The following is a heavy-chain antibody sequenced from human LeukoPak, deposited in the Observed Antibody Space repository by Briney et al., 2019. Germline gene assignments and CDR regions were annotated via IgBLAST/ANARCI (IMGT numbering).Heavy chain of an antibody. CDR2: IIPILGIA. D-gene: IGHD2-2*01. CDR3: ARDRQYQLLKVLYNWFDR. J-gene: IGHJ5*02. V-gene: IGHV1-69*04. Sequence: SVKVSCKASGGTFSSYTISWVRQAPGQGLEWMGRIIPILGIANYAQKFQGRVTITADKSTSTAYMELSSLRSEDTAVYYCARDRQYQLLKVLYNWFDRWGQGTLVTVSS. CDR1: GGTFSSYT.